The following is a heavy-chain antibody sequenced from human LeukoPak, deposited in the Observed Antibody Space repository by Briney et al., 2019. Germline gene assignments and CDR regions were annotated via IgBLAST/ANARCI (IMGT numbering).Heavy chain of an antibody. Sequence: GSLRLSCAASGFTLSSYAMTWVRQAPGKGLEWIGEINHSGSTNYNPSLKSRVTISVDTSKNQFSLKLSSVTAADTAVYYCARPHRITMVRGAPRGYFDYWGQGTLVTVSS. D-gene: IGHD3-10*01. CDR2: INHSGST. V-gene: IGHV4-34*01. CDR1: GFTLSSYA. J-gene: IGHJ4*02. CDR3: ARPHRITMVRGAPRGYFDY.